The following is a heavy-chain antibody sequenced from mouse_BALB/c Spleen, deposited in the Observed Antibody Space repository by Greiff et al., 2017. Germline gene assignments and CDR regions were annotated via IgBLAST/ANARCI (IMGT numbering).Heavy chain of an antibody. J-gene: IGHJ1*01. CDR3: ARWYSGSSYDV. CDR2: IDPENGNT. Sequence: EVQLQESGAELVRPGALVKLSCKASGFNIKDYYMHWVKQRPEQGLEWIGWIDPENGNTIYDPKFQGKASITADTSSNTAYLQLSSLTSEDTAVYYCARWYSGSSYDVWGAGTTVTVSS. D-gene: IGHD1-1*01. V-gene: IGHV14-1*02. CDR1: GFNIKDYY.